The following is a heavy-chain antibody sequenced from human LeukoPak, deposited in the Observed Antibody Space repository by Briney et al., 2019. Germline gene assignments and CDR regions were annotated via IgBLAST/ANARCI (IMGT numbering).Heavy chain of an antibody. V-gene: IGHV4-59*01. D-gene: IGHD6-19*01. J-gene: IGHJ4*02. CDR3: ASGKKYSSGWYYLDY. Sequence: PSETLSLTCTVSGGSISNYYRNWIRHPPGKGLEWIGYIYYSGSTNYNPSLKSRVTISVDTSNNQFSLKLSSVTAADTAVYYCASGKKYSSGWYYLDYWGQGTLVTVSS. CDR1: GGSISNYY. CDR2: IYYSGST.